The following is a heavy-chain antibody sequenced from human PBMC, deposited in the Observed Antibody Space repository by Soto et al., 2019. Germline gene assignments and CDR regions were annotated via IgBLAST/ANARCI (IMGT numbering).Heavy chain of an antibody. D-gene: IGHD7-27*01. CDR3: AKVPRSGEDPCYGLDV. V-gene: IGHV3-23*01. Sequence: EVQLLESGGGLVQPGGSLRLSCAASGFTFSTHAISWVRQAPGNGLEWVSTISGSGDNTFYADSVKGRVTISRDNSKNTLYLQINSLRAEDTAVYFCAKVPRSGEDPCYGLDVWGQGTTVTVSS. J-gene: IGHJ6*02. CDR1: GFTFSTHA. CDR2: ISGSGDNT.